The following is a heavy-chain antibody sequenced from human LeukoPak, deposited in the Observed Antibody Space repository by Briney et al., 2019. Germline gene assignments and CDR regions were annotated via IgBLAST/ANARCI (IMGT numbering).Heavy chain of an antibody. CDR3: ARDPYSGSYGPYYYYYMDV. Sequence: GGSLRLSCAASGFTFSSYNMNWVRQAPGKGPEWVSSIISSSSYIYYADSVKGRFTISRDNAKNSLYLQMDSLRVEDTAVYYCARDPYSGSYGPYYYYYMDVWGEGTTVTISS. V-gene: IGHV3-21*06. J-gene: IGHJ6*03. CDR2: IISSSSYI. D-gene: IGHD1-26*01. CDR1: GFTFSSYN.